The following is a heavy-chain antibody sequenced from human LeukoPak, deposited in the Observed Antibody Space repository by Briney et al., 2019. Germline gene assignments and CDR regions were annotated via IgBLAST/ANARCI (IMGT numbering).Heavy chain of an antibody. V-gene: IGHV1-18*01. CDR1: GYTFTSYG. Sequence: ASVKLSCTASGYTFTSYGISWERQAPRQGLEWMGWISAYNGNTNNAQKLQGRVTMTTDTSTSTAYKELRGLRADDTAVYCCARDNDNLFDPWGQGTLVIVSS. J-gene: IGHJ5*02. D-gene: IGHD2-8*01. CDR2: ISAYNGNT. CDR3: ARDNDNLFDP.